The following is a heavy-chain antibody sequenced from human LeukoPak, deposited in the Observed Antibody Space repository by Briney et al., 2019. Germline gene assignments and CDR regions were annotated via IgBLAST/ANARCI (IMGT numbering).Heavy chain of an antibody. D-gene: IGHD1-26*01. Sequence: LRLSCAASGFTFSDYYMYWVRQPPGQGLEWIGEISLSGLTNYNPSLKSRVTMSLDKSKNHLSLNLTSVTAADTAVYYCSRESGAFSPFGYWGQGTLVTVSS. CDR2: ISLSGLT. CDR1: GFTFSDYY. CDR3: SRESGAFSPFGY. J-gene: IGHJ4*02. V-gene: IGHV4-34*01.